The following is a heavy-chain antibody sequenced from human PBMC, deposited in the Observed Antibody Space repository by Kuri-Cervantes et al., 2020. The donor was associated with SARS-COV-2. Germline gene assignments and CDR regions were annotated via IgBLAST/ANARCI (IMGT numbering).Heavy chain of an antibody. CDR1: GFTFSTYS. J-gene: IGHJ4*02. V-gene: IGHV3-21*01. CDR2: ISSSSSYI. D-gene: IGHD6-6*01. Sequence: GESLKISCAASGFTFSTYSMTWVRQAPGKGLEWVSSISSSSSYIYYADSVKGRFTISRDNAKNSLYLQTNSLRAEDTAVYYCARDQGWAPGSSDYFDYWGQGTLVTVSS. CDR3: ARDQGWAPGSSDYFDY.